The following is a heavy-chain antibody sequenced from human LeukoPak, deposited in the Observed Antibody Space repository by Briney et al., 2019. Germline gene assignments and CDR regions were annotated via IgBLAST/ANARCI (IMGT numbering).Heavy chain of an antibody. D-gene: IGHD2-15*01. CDR3: ARGIYCSGGSRYSSSIQH. CDR2: INHSGST. V-gene: IGHV4-34*01. J-gene: IGHJ1*01. Sequence: SETLSLTCAVYGGSFSGYYWSWIRQPPGKGLEWIGEINHSGSTNYNPSLKSRVTISVDTSKNQFSLKLSSVTAADTAVYYCARGIYCSGGSRYSSSIQHWGQGTLVTVSS. CDR1: GGSFSGYY.